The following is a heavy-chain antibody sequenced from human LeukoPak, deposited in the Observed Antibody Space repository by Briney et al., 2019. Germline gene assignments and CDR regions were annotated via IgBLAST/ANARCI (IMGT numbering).Heavy chain of an antibody. CDR3: ARDRGFMVRGSRRGYDDYYYYMDV. CDR1: GGSISTSNYY. V-gene: IGHV4-39*07. J-gene: IGHJ6*03. Sequence: SETLSLTCTVSGGSISTSNYYWGWIRQPPGKGLAWIGSIYHSGSTYYNPSLKSRVTISVDTSKNQFSLKLSSVTAADTAVYYCARDRGFMVRGSRRGYDDYYYYMDVWGKGTTVTISS. CDR2: IYHSGST. D-gene: IGHD3-10*01.